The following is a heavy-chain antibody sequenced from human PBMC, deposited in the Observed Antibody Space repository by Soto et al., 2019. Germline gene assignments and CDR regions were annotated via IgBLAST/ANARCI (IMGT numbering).Heavy chain of an antibody. CDR1: GFTFHSHA. CDR3: ARDLASGYYYYGMEV. Sequence: QVHLVESGGGVVQPGRSLRLSCAASGFTFHSHAMHWVRQAPGKGLEWVAVTSYDGSDKYYADSVKGRFTISRDNSENTLYLQMNSLSAEDTAVYFCARDLASGYYYYGMEVWGQGTTVTVSS. D-gene: IGHD3-3*02. CDR2: TSYDGSDK. J-gene: IGHJ6*02. V-gene: IGHV3-30*04.